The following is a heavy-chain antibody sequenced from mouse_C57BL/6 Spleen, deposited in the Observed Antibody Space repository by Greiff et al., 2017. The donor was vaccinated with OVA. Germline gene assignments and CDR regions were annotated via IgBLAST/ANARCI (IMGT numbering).Heavy chain of an antibody. J-gene: IGHJ2*01. V-gene: IGHV1-72*01. CDR2: IDPYSGGT. CDR1: GYSFTSYW. Sequence: VQLQQPGAELVKPGASVKLSCKASGYSFTSYWMHWVQQRPGRGLEWIGRIDPYSGGTKYNEKFKSKATLTVDKPSSTAYMQLSSLTSEDSAVYYCARSIDYWGQGTTLTVSS. CDR3: ARSIDY.